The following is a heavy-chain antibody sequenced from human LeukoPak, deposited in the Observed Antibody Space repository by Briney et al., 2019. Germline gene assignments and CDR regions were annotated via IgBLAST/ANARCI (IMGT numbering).Heavy chain of an antibody. Sequence: SETLSLTCTVSGGSISSNFWSWVRQSPGKGLEWIGYIYYSGSTNYNPSLKGRVTISVDTSKNQFSLKLSSVTAADTAVYYCARGEMATIEDAFDIWGQGTMVTVSS. CDR1: GGSISSNF. D-gene: IGHD5-24*01. CDR3: ARGEMATIEDAFDI. CDR2: IYYSGST. J-gene: IGHJ3*02. V-gene: IGHV4-59*01.